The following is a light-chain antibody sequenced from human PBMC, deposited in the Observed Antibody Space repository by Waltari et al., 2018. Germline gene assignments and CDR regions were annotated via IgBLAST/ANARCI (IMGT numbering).Light chain of an antibody. V-gene: IGKV3-20*01. CDR3: QLYGGSPLYT. CDR1: QSVGSTY. Sequence: ESVLAQSPGTLSLSPGERATRSCRASQSVGSTYLAWYQQRPGQPPRLLVYGTSSRATGIPDRFSGSRSGSDFTLTISRLEPEDVAVYFCQLYGGSPLYTFGQGTRLEIK. J-gene: IGKJ2*01. CDR2: GTS.